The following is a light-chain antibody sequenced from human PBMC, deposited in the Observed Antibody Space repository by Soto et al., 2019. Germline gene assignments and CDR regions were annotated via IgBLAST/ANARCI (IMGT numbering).Light chain of an antibody. CDR1: QSVDNY. CDR3: QQRSNWPLT. CDR2: DAY. J-gene: IGKJ4*01. Sequence: EIVLTQSPATLSLSPGERATLSCRASQSVDNYLAWYRQKPGRPPRLLIYDAYNRATGIPARFSGSGSGTDFSLTISSLEPEDCAVYYCQQRSNWPLTFGGGTK. V-gene: IGKV3-11*01.